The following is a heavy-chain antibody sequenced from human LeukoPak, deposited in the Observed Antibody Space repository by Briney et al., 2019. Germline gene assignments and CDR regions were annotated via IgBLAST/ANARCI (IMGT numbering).Heavy chain of an antibody. CDR2: VRYDETNK. CDR1: GFTFDNYG. V-gene: IGHV3-30*02. Sequence: GGSLRLSCAASGFTFDNYGMHWVRQAPGKGLEWVAFVRYDETNKYYADSVKGRFTISRDNAKNSLYLQMNSLRAEDTAVYYCARDRIVVVPAAIDAFDIWGQGTMVTVSS. D-gene: IGHD2-2*01. CDR3: ARDRIVVVPAAIDAFDI. J-gene: IGHJ3*02.